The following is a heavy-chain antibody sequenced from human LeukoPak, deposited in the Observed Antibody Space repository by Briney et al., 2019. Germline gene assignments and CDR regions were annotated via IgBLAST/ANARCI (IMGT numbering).Heavy chain of an antibody. V-gene: IGHV3-48*04. D-gene: IGHD2-21*02. J-gene: IGHJ4*02. CDR3: AKDSTAYCGGDCYPDY. CDR2: ISSSSSTI. Sequence: GGSLRLSCAASGFTFSSYSMNWVRQAPGKGLEWVSYISSSSSTIYYADSVKGRFTISRDNSKNSLYLQMNSLRAEDTALYYCAKDSTAYCGGDCYPDYWGQGTLVTVSS. CDR1: GFTFSSYS.